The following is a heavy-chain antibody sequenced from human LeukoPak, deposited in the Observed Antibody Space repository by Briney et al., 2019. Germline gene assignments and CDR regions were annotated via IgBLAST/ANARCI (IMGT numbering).Heavy chain of an antibody. J-gene: IGHJ4*02. CDR1: GFNVSSNY. D-gene: IGHD6-19*01. Sequence: GGSLRLSCAASGFNVSSNYMSWVRQAPGKGLEWVSVLYGAGSTYYADSVKGRFTISRHDFQNTLFLQVNSLRAEDTAVYYCARGGTPGFSTGRIDYWGQGTLVTVSS. CDR2: LYGAGST. CDR3: ARGGTPGFSTGRIDY. V-gene: IGHV3-53*04.